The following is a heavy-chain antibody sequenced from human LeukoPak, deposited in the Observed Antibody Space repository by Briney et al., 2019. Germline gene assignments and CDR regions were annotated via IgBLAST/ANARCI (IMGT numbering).Heavy chain of an antibody. CDR2: ISAYNGNT. Sequence: ASVKVSCKASGYTFTSYGISRVRQAPGQGLEWMGWISAYNGNTNYAQKLQGRVTMTTDTSTSTAYVELRSLRSDDTAVYYCARVLGGRYWFDPWGQGTLVTVSS. CDR3: ARVLGGRYWFDP. CDR1: GYTFTSYG. V-gene: IGHV1-18*01. J-gene: IGHJ5*02. D-gene: IGHD4-23*01.